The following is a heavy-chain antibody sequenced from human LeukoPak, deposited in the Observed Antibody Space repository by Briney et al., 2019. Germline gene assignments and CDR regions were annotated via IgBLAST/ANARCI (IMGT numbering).Heavy chain of an antibody. V-gene: IGHV3-9*01. CDR1: GFTFDDYA. Sequence: GGSLRLSCAASGFTFDDYAMPWVRQAPGKGLEWVSGISWNSGSIGYADSVKGRFTISRDNAKNSLYLQMNSLRAEDTALYYCAKCHYYDSSGYSDYWGQGTLVTVFS. CDR2: ISWNSGSI. CDR3: AKCHYYDSSGYSDY. D-gene: IGHD3-22*01. J-gene: IGHJ4*02.